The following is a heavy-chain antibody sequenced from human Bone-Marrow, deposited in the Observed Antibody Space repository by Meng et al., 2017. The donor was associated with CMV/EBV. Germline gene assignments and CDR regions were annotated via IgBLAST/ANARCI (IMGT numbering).Heavy chain of an antibody. D-gene: IGHD3-22*01. CDR2: ISAYNGNT. V-gene: IGHV1-18*01. Sequence: ASVKVSCKASGGTFSSYAISWVRQAPGQGLEWMGWISAYNGNTNYAQKLQGRGTMTTDTSTSTAYMELMSLRPDDTAVYYCARDLLHYYGSSGYFYYYGMDVWGQGTTVTVSS. CDR3: ARDLLHYYGSSGYFYYYGMDV. CDR1: GGTFSSYA. J-gene: IGHJ6*02.